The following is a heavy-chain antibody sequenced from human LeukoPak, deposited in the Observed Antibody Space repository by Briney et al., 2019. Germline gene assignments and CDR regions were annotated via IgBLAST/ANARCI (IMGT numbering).Heavy chain of an antibody. J-gene: IGHJ6*03. D-gene: IGHD6-19*01. CDR2: IYTSGST. V-gene: IGHV4-4*07. Sequence: SETLSLTCTVSGGSISGYYWSWIRQPAGKGLEWIGRIYTSGSTNYNPSLKSRVTMSVDTSKNQFSLKLSSVTAADTAVYYCARYGDWVAGPNYYMDVWGKGTTVTVSS. CDR3: ARYGDWVAGPNYYMDV. CDR1: GGSISGYY.